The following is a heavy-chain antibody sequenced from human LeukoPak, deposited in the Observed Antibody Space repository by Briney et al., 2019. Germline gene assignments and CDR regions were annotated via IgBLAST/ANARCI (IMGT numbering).Heavy chain of an antibody. D-gene: IGHD7-27*01. CDR3: ARLWDTGDNADGY. V-gene: IGHV4-59*08. J-gene: IGHJ4*02. CDR1: GGSISSYY. CDR2: IYYSGST. Sequence: PSETLSLTCTVSGGSISSYYWSWIRQPPGKGLEWIGYIYYSGSTNYNPSLKSRVTISVDTSKNQFSLKQSSVTAADTAVYYCARLWDTGDNADGYWGQGTLVTVSS.